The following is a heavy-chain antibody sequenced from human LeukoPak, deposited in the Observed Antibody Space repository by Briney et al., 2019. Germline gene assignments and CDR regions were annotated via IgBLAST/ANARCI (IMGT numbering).Heavy chain of an antibody. CDR1: GGSISSSSYY. D-gene: IGHD2-21*01. Sequence: SGTLSLTCTVSGGSISSSSYYWGWIRQPPGKGREWIGSIYYSGSTYYNPSLKSRVTISVDTSKTQFSLKLSSVTAADTAVYYCARDLAYYSRKVFDIWGDRAIVTVSS. V-gene: IGHV4-39*07. CDR3: ARDLAYYSRKVFDI. J-gene: IGHJ3*02. CDR2: IYYSGST.